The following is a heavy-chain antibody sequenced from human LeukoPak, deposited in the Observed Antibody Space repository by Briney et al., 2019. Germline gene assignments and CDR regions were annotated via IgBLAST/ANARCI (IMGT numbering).Heavy chain of an antibody. CDR1: GGSISSGSYY. CDR3: ARETMVRGVITGGWFDP. J-gene: IGHJ5*02. V-gene: IGHV4-61*02. Sequence: PSQTLSLTCTVSGGSISSGSYYWSWIRQPAGKGLEWIGRIYTSGSTNYNPSLKSRVTISVDTSKNQFSLKLSSVTAADTAVYYCARETMVRGVITGGWFDPWGQGTLVTVSS. D-gene: IGHD3-10*01. CDR2: IYTSGST.